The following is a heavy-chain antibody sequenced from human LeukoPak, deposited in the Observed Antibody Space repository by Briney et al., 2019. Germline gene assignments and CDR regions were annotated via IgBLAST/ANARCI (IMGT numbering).Heavy chain of an antibody. D-gene: IGHD2-15*01. CDR1: GYTFTNYG. CDR2: ISTYDHDT. CDR3: VRDYFCSGGTCDDCFDP. Sequence: VASVKVSCKASGYTFTNYGISWVRQAPGRGLEWMAWISTYDHDTNYAQKFRGRVTMTTDTSTSTAYMELRSLGSDDTAVYYCVRDYFCSGGTCDDCFDPWGQGTLVTVSS. V-gene: IGHV1-18*01. J-gene: IGHJ5*02.